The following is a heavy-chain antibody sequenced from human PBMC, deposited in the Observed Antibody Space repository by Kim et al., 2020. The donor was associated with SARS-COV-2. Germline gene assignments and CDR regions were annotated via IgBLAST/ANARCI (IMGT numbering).Heavy chain of an antibody. Sequence: AAPVKCRFTISRDESKNTLYLQMNSRKAEDTAVYYCTTVKFGGVSDALDYWGQGTLVTVSS. V-gene: IGHV3-15*01. J-gene: IGHJ4*02. CDR3: TTVKFGGVSDALDY. D-gene: IGHD3-16*01.